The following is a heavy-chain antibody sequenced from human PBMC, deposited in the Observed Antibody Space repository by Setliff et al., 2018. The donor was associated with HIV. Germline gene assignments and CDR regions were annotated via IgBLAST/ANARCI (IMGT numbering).Heavy chain of an antibody. Sequence: ASVKVSCKASGYIFSTSGISWVRQAPGQGLEWMGWINIKNGNTNYEQKLQGRVTMTTDTSTSKAYMELRSLRSDDTAVYYCARDAPGNTEAAPDYWGQGTLVTVPS. D-gene: IGHD6-6*01. J-gene: IGHJ4*02. V-gene: IGHV1-18*01. CDR3: ARDAPGNTEAAPDY. CDR1: GYIFSTSG. CDR2: INIKNGNT.